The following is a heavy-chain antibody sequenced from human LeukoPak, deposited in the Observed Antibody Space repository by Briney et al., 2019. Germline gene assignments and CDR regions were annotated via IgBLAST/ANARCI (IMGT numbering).Heavy chain of an antibody. Sequence: ASVKVSCKASGYTFTGYYMHWVRQAPGQGLEWMGRINPNSGGTNYAQKFQGRVTLTRDTSIRTAYMELSRLRSDETAVYYCAIMSQQQRGLGVYWGQGTLVTVSS. J-gene: IGHJ4*02. V-gene: IGHV1-2*06. D-gene: IGHD6-13*01. CDR2: INPNSGGT. CDR1: GYTFTGYY. CDR3: AIMSQQQRGLGVY.